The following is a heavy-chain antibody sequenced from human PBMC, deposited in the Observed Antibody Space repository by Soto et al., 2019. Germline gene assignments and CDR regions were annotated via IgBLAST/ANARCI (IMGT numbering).Heavy chain of an antibody. Sequence: ASVKVSCKASGYTFTGYYMHWVRQAPGQGLEWMGWINPNSGGTNYAQKFQGRVTMTRDTSISTAYMELSRLRSDDTAVYYCARSMIVDSDYGMDVWGQGTTVTVSS. J-gene: IGHJ6*02. CDR1: GYTFTGYY. V-gene: IGHV1-2*02. CDR3: ARSMIVDSDYGMDV. D-gene: IGHD3-22*01. CDR2: INPNSGGT.